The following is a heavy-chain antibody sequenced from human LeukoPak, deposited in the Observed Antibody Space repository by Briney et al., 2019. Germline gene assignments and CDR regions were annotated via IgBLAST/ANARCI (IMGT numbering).Heavy chain of an antibody. D-gene: IGHD3-22*01. Sequence: GGSLRLSCAASGFTFSSYAMHWVRQAPGKGLEWVAVISYDGSNKYYADSVKGRFIISRDNSKNTLYLQMNSLRAEDTAVYYCARDVDSSGYYTWYFDYWGQGTLVTVSS. J-gene: IGHJ4*02. CDR3: ARDVDSSGYYTWYFDY. CDR2: ISYDGSNK. V-gene: IGHV3-30-3*01. CDR1: GFTFSSYA.